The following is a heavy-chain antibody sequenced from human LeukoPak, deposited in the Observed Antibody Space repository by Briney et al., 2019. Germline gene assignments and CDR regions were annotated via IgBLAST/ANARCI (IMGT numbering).Heavy chain of an antibody. CDR1: GFTFSSYA. D-gene: IGHD5-12*01. J-gene: IGHJ4*02. CDR3: AREGPEVASSFDY. Sequence: PGGSLRLSCAASGFTFSSYAMHWVRQAPGKGLEWVAVISYDGSNKYYADSVKGRFTISRDNSKNTLYLQMNSLRGEDTAVYYCAREGPEVASSFDYWGQGTLVTVSS. V-gene: IGHV3-30-3*01. CDR2: ISYDGSNK.